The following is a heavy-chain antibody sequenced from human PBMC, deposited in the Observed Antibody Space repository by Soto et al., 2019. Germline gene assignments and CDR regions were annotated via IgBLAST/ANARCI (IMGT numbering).Heavy chain of an antibody. D-gene: IGHD2-15*01. J-gene: IGHJ1*01. CDR2: ISYDGSNK. Sequence: QVQLVEAGGGVVQPGRSLRLSCAASGFTFSSYGMHWVRQAPGKGLEWVAVISYDGSNKYYADSVKGRFTISRDNSKNTLYLQMNSLRAEDTAVYYCAKDECSGGSCYTDFQHWGQGTLVTVSS. CDR3: AKDECSGGSCYTDFQH. CDR1: GFTFSSYG. V-gene: IGHV3-30*18.